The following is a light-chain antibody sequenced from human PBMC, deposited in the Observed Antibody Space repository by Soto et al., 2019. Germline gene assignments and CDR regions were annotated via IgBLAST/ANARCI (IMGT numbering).Light chain of an antibody. Sequence: QSALTQPASLSGSPGQSITISCTGTRSDVGGYNYVSWYQQHPGKAPKLIIYEVSNRPSGVSNRFSGSKSGNTASLTISGLQAEDEADYYCSSYTSTDPLVVFGTGTKVTVL. CDR3: SSYTSTDPLVV. CDR1: RSDVGGYNY. V-gene: IGLV2-14*01. J-gene: IGLJ1*01. CDR2: EVS.